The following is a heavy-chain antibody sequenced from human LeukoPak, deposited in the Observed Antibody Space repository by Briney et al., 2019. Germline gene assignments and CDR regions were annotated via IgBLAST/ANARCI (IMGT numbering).Heavy chain of an antibody. CDR1: GLTFSSYT. CDR3: AKDQDCSSTSCYNAFDI. J-gene: IGHJ3*02. V-gene: IGHV3-21*01. D-gene: IGHD2-2*02. CDR2: ITSSSSYI. Sequence: GGSLRLSCAASGLTFSSYTMNWVRQAPGKGLEWVSSITSSSSYIYYADSVKGRFTISRDNAKNSLYLQMNSLRAEDTAVYYCAKDQDCSSTSCYNAFDIWGQGTMVAVSS.